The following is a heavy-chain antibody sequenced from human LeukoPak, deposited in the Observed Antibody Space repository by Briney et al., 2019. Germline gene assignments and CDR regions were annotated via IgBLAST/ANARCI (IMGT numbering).Heavy chain of an antibody. D-gene: IGHD1-26*01. CDR2: ISAYNGNT. V-gene: IGHV1-18*01. Sequence: VASVKVSCKASGYTFTSHGISWVRQAPGQRLEWMGWISAYNGNTNYAQKFQGRVTMTTDTSTSTAYMELRSLRSDDTAVYYCARDSASGSYYVGGSVVYWGQGTLVTVSS. CDR1: GYTFTSHG. CDR3: ARDSASGSYYVGGSVVY. J-gene: IGHJ4*02.